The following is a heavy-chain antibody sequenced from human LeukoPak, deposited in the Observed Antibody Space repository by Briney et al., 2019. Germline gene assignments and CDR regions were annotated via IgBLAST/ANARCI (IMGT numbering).Heavy chain of an antibody. CDR2: MYTSGST. D-gene: IGHD3-9*01. J-gene: IGHJ4*02. Sequence: PSETLSLTCAVSGGSISGYYWNWIRQPVGKGLEWIGRMYTSGSTNYNPSLKSRVTMSIDTSKNHFSLQLNSVTAADTAAYYCARGHDILNWGQGTLVTVSS. V-gene: IGHV4-4*07. CDR1: GGSISGYY. CDR3: ARGHDILN.